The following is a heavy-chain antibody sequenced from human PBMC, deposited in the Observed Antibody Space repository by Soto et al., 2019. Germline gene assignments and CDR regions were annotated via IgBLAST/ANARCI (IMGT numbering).Heavy chain of an antibody. D-gene: IGHD2-2*02. CDR1: GFTFTSSA. CDR3: AALLGYCSSTSCYTPGTFDY. Sequence: ASVKVSCKASGFTFTSSAVQWVRQARGQRLEWIGWIVVGSGNTNYAQKFQERVTITRDMSTSTAYMELSSLRSEDTAVYYCAALLGYCSSTSCYTPGTFDYWGQGTLVTVSS. CDR2: IVVGSGNT. V-gene: IGHV1-58*01. J-gene: IGHJ4*02.